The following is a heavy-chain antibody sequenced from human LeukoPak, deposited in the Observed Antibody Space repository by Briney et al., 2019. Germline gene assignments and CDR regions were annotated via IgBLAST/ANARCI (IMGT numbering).Heavy chain of an antibody. CDR2: IYYSGST. Sequence: KPSETLSLTCTVSGGSISSYYWSWIRQPLGKGLEWIGYIYYSGSTNYNPSLKSRVTISVDTSKNQFSLKLSSVTAADTAVYYCARHRGRGLGSGWFFDYWGQGTLVTVSS. D-gene: IGHD6-19*01. V-gene: IGHV4-59*08. CDR1: GGSISSYY. J-gene: IGHJ4*02. CDR3: ARHRGRGLGSGWFFDY.